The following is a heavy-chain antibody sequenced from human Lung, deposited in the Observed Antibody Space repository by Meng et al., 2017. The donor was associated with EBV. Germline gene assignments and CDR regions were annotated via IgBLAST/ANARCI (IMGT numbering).Heavy chain of an antibody. J-gene: IGHJ4*02. Sequence: QVQLQQSGPGLVKPSHTLSLTCAISGDSVSSNSAAWNWIRQSPSRGLEWLGRTYYRSKWYNDYAVSVKSQITINPDTSKNQFSLQLNSVTPEDTAVYYCASSRPLAGNWNYHYWGQGTLVTVSS. CDR1: GDSVSSNSAA. CDR2: TYYRSKWYN. D-gene: IGHD1-7*01. V-gene: IGHV6-1*01. CDR3: ASSRPLAGNWNYHY.